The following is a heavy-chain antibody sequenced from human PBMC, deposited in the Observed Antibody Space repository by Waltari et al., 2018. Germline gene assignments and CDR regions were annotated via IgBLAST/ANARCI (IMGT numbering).Heavy chain of an antibody. V-gene: IGHV4-34*01. CDR3: ARGQRLTARIAAAGTGGDY. CDR1: GGSFSGYY. Sequence: QVQLQQWGAGLLKPSETLSLTCAVYGGSFSGYYWSWIRQPPGKGLEWIGAINHSGSTNYNPCLKRRVTISGDTSKNQFALKLSSVPAADTAVYYCARGQRLTARIAAAGTGGDYWGQGTLVTVSS. CDR2: INHSGST. D-gene: IGHD6-13*01. J-gene: IGHJ4*02.